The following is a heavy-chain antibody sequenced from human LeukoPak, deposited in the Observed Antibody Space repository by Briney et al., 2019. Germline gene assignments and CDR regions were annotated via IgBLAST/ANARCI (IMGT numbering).Heavy chain of an antibody. J-gene: IGHJ6*03. CDR3: ARGARYVTHYYYYYMDV. D-gene: IGHD6-6*01. Sequence: GGSLRLSCAASGFTFSSYSMNWVRQAPGKGLEWVSYISSSSSTIYYADSVKGRFTISRDNAKNSLYLQMNSLRAEDTAVYYCARGARYVTHYYYYYMDVWGKGTTVTVSS. CDR1: GFTFSSYS. CDR2: ISSSSSTI. V-gene: IGHV3-48*01.